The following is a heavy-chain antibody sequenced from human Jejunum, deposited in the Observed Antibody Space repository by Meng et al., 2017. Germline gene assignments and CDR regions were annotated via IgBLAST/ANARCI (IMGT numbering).Heavy chain of an antibody. J-gene: IGHJ4*02. V-gene: IGHV4-34*01. CDR2: IHPSGST. Sequence: HVQPQQGGAGLVTSSETLSLTCAVYGGSSSGFYLSWIRQPPGKGLEWIGEIHPSGSTDYNQSLKSRLTISLDTSKNQFSLSLNSATAADTGIYYCTRGTDRAKSGDYWGQGTLVTVSS. D-gene: IGHD1-14*01. CDR3: TRGTDRAKSGDY. CDR1: GGSSSGFY.